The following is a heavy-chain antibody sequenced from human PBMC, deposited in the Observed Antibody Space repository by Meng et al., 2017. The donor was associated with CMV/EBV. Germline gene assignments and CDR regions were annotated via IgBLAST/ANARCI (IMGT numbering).Heavy chain of an antibody. Sequence: GSLRLSCTVSGYSISSGYYWGWIRQPPGKGLEWIGSIYHSGSTYYNPSLKSRVTISVDTSKNQFSLKVSPVTTADTAMYYCARDRNRNLDYWGQGTLVTVSS. J-gene: IGHJ4*02. CDR2: IYHSGST. V-gene: IGHV4-38-2*02. CDR1: GYSISSGYY. CDR3: ARDRNRNLDY.